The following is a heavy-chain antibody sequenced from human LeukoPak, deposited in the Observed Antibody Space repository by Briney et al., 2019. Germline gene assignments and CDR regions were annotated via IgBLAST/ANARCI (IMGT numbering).Heavy chain of an antibody. CDR1: GFTFSSFW. J-gene: IGHJ6*02. CDR3: ARGNYYGMDV. CDR2: INGDGRTT. D-gene: IGHD2/OR15-2a*01. Sequence: GGSLRLSCAASGFTFSSFWMHWVRQAPGKGLVWVSGINGDGRTTTYADSVKGRFTVSRDNAKNTLYLQMKSLRAEDTAIYYCARGNYYGMDVWGQGTTVTVSS. V-gene: IGHV3-74*01.